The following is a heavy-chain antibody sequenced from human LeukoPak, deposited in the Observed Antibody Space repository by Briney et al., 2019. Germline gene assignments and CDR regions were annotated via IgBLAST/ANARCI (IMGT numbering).Heavy chain of an antibody. Sequence: SQTLSLTCIVSGGSISRGSYYWNWIRQPAGKGLEWMGRSHNSGSTNYNPSLKSRVTISVDTSKNQFSLNLSSVTAADTAVYYCARQTFGVLYFDSWGPGTLVTVSS. CDR1: GGSISRGSYY. CDR3: ARQTFGVLYFDS. J-gene: IGHJ4*02. V-gene: IGHV4-61*02. CDR2: SHNSGST. D-gene: IGHD3-10*01.